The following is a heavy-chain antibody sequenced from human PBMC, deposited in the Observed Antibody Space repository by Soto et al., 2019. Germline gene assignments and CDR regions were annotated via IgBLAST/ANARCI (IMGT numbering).Heavy chain of an antibody. CDR3: ARGPLGTAAYQDY. CDR1: GFTFSTYA. Sequence: TGGSLRLSCAASGFTFSTYAMSWVRQAPGKGLEWVSAISGSGNNTYYADSVKGQFTISRDNSNNTLYLQMNSLRAEDTALYYCARGPLGTAAYQDYWGRGTLVTVSS. D-gene: IGHD6-13*01. CDR2: ISGSGNNT. V-gene: IGHV3-23*01. J-gene: IGHJ4*02.